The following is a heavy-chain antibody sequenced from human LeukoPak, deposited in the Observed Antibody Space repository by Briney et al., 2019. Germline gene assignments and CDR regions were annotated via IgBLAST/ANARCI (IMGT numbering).Heavy chain of an antibody. D-gene: IGHD3-16*02. V-gene: IGHV4-59*01. Sequence: SETLSLTCTVSGGSISSYYWSWIRQPPGKGLEWIGYIYYSGSTNYNPSLTSRVTISVDTSKNQFSLKLSSVTAADTAVYYCARVDDYVWGSYRFHYYYMDVWGKGTTVTVSS. CDR2: IYYSGST. CDR3: ARVDDYVWGSYRFHYYYMDV. J-gene: IGHJ6*03. CDR1: GGSISSYY.